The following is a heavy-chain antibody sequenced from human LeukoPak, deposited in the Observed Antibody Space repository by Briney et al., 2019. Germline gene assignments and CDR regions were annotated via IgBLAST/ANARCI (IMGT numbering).Heavy chain of an antibody. CDR2: INQDGSEK. V-gene: IGHV3-7*01. D-gene: IGHD2-2*03. CDR3: ARVSGYCSSTSCPIQYYYGMDV. J-gene: IGHJ6*02. CDR1: GFTFSNYA. Sequence: GGSLRLSCAASGFTFSNYAMGWVRQAPEKGLEWVANINQDGSEKYYVDSVKGRFTISRDNAKNSLYLQMNSLRAEDTAVYYCARVSGYCSSTSCPIQYYYGMDVWGQGTTVTVSS.